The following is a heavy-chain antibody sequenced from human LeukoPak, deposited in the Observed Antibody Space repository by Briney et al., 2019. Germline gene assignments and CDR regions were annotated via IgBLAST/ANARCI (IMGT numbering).Heavy chain of an antibody. CDR1: GFTFSSYG. Sequence: PGGSLRLSCAASGFTFSSYGMSWVRQAPGKGLEWVSAISGSGGSTYYADSGKGRFTISRDNSKNTLYLQMNSLTTEDTSIYYCAKSRVQQLPGGFDYWGQGTLVTVSS. CDR3: AKSRVQQLPGGFDY. CDR2: ISGSGGST. J-gene: IGHJ4*02. V-gene: IGHV3-23*01. D-gene: IGHD6-13*01.